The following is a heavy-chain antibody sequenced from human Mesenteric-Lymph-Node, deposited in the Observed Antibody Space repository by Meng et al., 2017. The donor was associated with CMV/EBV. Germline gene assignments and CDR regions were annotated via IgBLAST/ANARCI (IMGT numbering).Heavy chain of an antibody. J-gene: IGHJ4*02. CDR1: GFTFSSYG. Sequence: GESLKISCAASGFTFSSYGINWVRQAPGKGLEWVSGIGGSGTYTYYADSVKGRFTISRNNSKNTLYLQMNSLRDEDTAVYYCAKGGTWGGTYAVFDYWGQGTLVTVSS. CDR3: AKGGTWGGTYAVFDY. D-gene: IGHD3-16*01. V-gene: IGHV3-23*01. CDR2: IGGSGTYT.